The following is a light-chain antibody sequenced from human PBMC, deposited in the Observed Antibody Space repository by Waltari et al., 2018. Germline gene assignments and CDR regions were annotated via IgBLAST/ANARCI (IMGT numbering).Light chain of an antibody. Sequence: QSALTQPASVSGAPGQAITISCTGTRSDVGGYGYLSWYQQHPGKAPKLIIYDVSNRPSGVSSRFSGSKFGNTASLTISGLQADDEADYYCNSYTSSSSLFGGGTRLTVL. CDR2: DVS. CDR1: RSDVGGYGY. J-gene: IGLJ2*01. CDR3: NSYTSSSSL. V-gene: IGLV2-14*03.